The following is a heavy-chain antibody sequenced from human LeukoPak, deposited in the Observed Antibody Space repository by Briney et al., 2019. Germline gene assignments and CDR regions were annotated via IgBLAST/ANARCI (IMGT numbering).Heavy chain of an antibody. CDR3: AKGQGGYSYGSLDY. CDR1: GFTFSSFW. Sequence: PGGSLRLSCAASGFTFSSFWLHWVRQAPGKGLVWVSRISSDGSRTSYADSVKGRFTISRDNSKNTLYLQMNSLRAEDTAVYYCAKGQGGYSYGSLDYWGQGTLVTVSS. D-gene: IGHD5-18*01. CDR2: ISSDGSRT. V-gene: IGHV3-74*01. J-gene: IGHJ4*02.